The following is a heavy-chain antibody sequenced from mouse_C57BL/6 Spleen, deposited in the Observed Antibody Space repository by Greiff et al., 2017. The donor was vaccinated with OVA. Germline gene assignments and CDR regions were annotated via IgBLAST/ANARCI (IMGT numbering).Heavy chain of an antibody. V-gene: IGHV1-26*01. Sequence: VQLQQSGPELVKPGASVKISCKASGYTFTDYYMNWVKQSHGKSLEWIGDINPNNGGTSYNQKFKGKATLTVDKSSSTAYMELRSLTSEDSAVYYCAGLLDYWGQGTTLTVSS. CDR2: INPNNGGT. CDR3: AGLLDY. CDR1: GYTFTDYY. J-gene: IGHJ2*01.